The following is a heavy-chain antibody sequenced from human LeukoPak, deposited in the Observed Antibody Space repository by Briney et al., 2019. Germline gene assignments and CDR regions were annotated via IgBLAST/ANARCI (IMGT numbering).Heavy chain of an antibody. CDR3: ASGRQLGY. CDR2: IKQDGSEK. D-gene: IGHD3-16*01. J-gene: IGHJ4*02. CDR1: VFTFRNYR. Sequence: SLTLSRAASVFTFRNYRMNWVRQAPGKGRAWVANIKQDGSEKYYVDSVKGRFTLSRDNAKNSMYLQMNRLRAEDTALYYCASGRQLGYWGQGTLVTVSS. V-gene: IGHV3-7*01.